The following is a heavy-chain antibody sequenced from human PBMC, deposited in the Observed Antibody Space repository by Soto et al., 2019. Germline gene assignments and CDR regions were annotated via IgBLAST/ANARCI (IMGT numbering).Heavy chain of an antibody. V-gene: IGHV4-39*01. CDR1: GGSISSSSYY. Sequence: PSETLSLTCPVSGGSISSSSYYWGWIRQPPGKGLEWIGSIYYSGSTYYNPSLKSRVTISVDTSKNQFSLKLSSVTAADTAVYYCARRLDYGDYVSWGQGTLVTVSS. D-gene: IGHD4-17*01. CDR2: IYYSGST. J-gene: IGHJ5*02. CDR3: ARRLDYGDYVS.